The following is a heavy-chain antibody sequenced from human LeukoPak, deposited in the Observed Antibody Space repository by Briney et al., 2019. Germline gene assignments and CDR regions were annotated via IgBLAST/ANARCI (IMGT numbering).Heavy chain of an antibody. V-gene: IGHV3-30*02. J-gene: IGHJ4*02. CDR1: GFTFSSYG. Sequence: PGGSLRLSCAASGFTFSSYGMHWVRQAPGKGLEWVAFIRYDGSNKYYADSVKGRFTISRDNSKNTLYLQMNSLRAEDTAVYYCAKLVLRYFDWLMDYWGQGPWSPSPQ. D-gene: IGHD3-9*01. CDR3: AKLVLRYFDWLMDY. CDR2: IRYDGSNK.